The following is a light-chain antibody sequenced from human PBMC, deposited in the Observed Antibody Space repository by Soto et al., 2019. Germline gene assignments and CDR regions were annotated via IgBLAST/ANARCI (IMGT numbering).Light chain of an antibody. CDR2: GAS. J-gene: IGKJ1*01. V-gene: IGKV3-20*01. CDR3: QQYGASPWT. Sequence: EIVLTQSPATLSLSPGERSTLSFRASQSVSSYLAWYQQKHGQXSRXXISGASTRATGIPDRFSGSGSGTDLTITISRLEPEDFEVYHGQQYGASPWTFGQGTKVDIK. CDR1: QSVSSY.